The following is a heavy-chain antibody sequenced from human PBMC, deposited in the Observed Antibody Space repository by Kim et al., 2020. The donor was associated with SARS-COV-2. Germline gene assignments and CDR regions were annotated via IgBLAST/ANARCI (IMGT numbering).Heavy chain of an antibody. CDR2: STT. Sequence: STTNYADSGKGQFPISRDNAKNSLYLQMNSLRAEDTAVYYCATSITMVRDWGQGTLVTVSS. V-gene: IGHV3-48*03. D-gene: IGHD3-10*01. J-gene: IGHJ4*02. CDR3: ATSITMVRD.